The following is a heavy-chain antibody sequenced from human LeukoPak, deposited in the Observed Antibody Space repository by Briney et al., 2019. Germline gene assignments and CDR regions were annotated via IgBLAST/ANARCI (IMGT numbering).Heavy chain of an antibody. D-gene: IGHD3/OR15-3a*01. CDR2: INPNSGGT. J-gene: IGHJ4*02. CDR3: ARDREGLAYFDF. V-gene: IGHV1-2*02. Sequence: ASVKVSCKASGYTFTGYYMHWVRQAPGQGLERMGWINPNSGGTNYAQDFHGRVTMTRDTSISTAYMDLSRLISDDTAVYYCARDREGLAYFDFWGQGTLVTVSS. CDR1: GYTFTGYY.